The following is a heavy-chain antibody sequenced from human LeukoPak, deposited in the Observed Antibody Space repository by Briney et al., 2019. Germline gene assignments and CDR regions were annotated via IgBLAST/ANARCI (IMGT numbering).Heavy chain of an antibody. D-gene: IGHD4-11*01. V-gene: IGHV4-30-2*01. Sequence: SSETLSLTCAVSGGSISSGGYSWSWIRQPPGKGLEWIGYIYHSGSTYYNPSLKSRVTISVDRSKNQFSLKLSSVTAADTAVYYCARGYTTADYWGQGTLVTVSS. CDR3: ARGYTTADY. J-gene: IGHJ4*02. CDR2: IYHSGST. CDR1: GGSISSGGYS.